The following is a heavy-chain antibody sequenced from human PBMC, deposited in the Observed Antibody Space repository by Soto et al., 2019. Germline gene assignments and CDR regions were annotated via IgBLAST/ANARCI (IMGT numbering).Heavy chain of an antibody. CDR2: INHSGST. D-gene: IGHD6-13*01. CDR1: GESLSRYY. V-gene: IGHV4-34*01. Sequence: SEILSLTCAVYGESLSRYYRRWIRKPPGKGLEWIGEINHSGSTNYNPSLKSRVTISVDTSKNQFSLKLSSVTAADTAVYYCARNWGSSWYRTQITWFDPWGQGTLVTSPQ. J-gene: IGHJ5*02. CDR3: ARNWGSSWYRTQITWFDP.